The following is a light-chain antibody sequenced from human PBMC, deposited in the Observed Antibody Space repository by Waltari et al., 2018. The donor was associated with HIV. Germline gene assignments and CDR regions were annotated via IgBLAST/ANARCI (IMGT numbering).Light chain of an antibody. CDR2: RAS. V-gene: IGKV1-5*03. CDR3: QHYTSSFRT. Sequence: DIQLTQSPSTLSVSVGDRVTITCRSSENINTFLVWYQQKTGKAPRLLIFRASTLQNGVPSRFSGSGSGTDFTLTISSLQPDDFATYYCQHYTSSFRTFGQGTRVDMK. CDR1: ENINTF. J-gene: IGKJ1*01.